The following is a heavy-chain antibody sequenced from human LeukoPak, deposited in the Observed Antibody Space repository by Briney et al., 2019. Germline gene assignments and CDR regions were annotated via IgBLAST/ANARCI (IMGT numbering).Heavy chain of an antibody. CDR2: IYPGDSDS. J-gene: IGHJ3*01. CDR3: ARGHHVVVATATWASDAFDL. D-gene: IGHD2-21*02. Sequence: GESLKISCKGSGYNFTSHWIGWVRQMPGKGLEWMGIIYPGDSDSRQSASLRGQVTISADKSINTAYLQWNSPKASDTAMYFCARGHHVVVATATWASDAFDLWGQGTMVTVSS. V-gene: IGHV5-51*01. CDR1: GYNFTSHW.